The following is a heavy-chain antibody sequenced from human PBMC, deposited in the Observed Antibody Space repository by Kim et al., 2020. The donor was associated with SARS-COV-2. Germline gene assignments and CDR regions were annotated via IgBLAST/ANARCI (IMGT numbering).Heavy chain of an antibody. CDR3: TTDYDNSGHYGGDFDY. V-gene: IGHV1-24*01. CDR2: FDPENHES. J-gene: IGHJ4*02. D-gene: IGHD3-22*01. Sequence: ASVKVSCKAFGKSLTELSIHWVRQAPGKGLEWIGGFDPENHESIYAQRFRGRVTMTEDTPTQTAYMELSSLRFEDTAVYFCTTDYDNSGHYGGDFDYWGQ. CDR1: GKSLTELS.